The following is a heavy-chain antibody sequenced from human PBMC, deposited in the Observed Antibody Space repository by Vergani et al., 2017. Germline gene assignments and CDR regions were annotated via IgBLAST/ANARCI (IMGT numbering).Heavy chain of an antibody. D-gene: IGHD6-13*01. CDR1: GYSFTSYW. CDR3: VSRIAAAADRYY. Sequence: EVQLVQSGAEVKKPGESLRISCKGSGYSFTSYWISWVRQMPGKGLEWMGRIYPSDSYTNYSPSFQGHVTISADKSISTAYLQWSSLKASDTAMYYCVSRIAAAADRYYWGQGTLVTVSS. J-gene: IGHJ4*02. V-gene: IGHV5-10-1*03. CDR2: IYPSDSYT.